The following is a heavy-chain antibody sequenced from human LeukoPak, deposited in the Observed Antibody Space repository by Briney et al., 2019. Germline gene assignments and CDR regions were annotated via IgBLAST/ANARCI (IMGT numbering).Heavy chain of an antibody. Sequence: GASVKVSCKVSGYTLTELSMHWVRQAPGKGLEWMGGFGPEDGETIYAQKFQGRVTMTEDTSTDTAYMELSSLRSEDTAVYYCATAVTTGFGAFDIWGQGTMVTVSS. CDR2: FGPEDGET. CDR1: GYTLTELS. D-gene: IGHD4-17*01. J-gene: IGHJ3*02. V-gene: IGHV1-24*01. CDR3: ATAVTTGFGAFDI.